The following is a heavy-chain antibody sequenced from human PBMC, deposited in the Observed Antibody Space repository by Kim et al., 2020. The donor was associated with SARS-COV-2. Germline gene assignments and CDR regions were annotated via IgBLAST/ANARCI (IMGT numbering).Heavy chain of an antibody. J-gene: IGHJ4*02. CDR3: TKDAEASGFGIPPAGYFDY. D-gene: IGHD6-13*01. CDR1: GFTFYTYG. CDR2: ISYDGSNK. Sequence: GGSLRLSCAASGFTFYTYGMHWVRQAPGKGLEWVAVISYDGSNKYYADSVKGRFTISRDNSKNTLFLQMNSLRAGDSAVYYCTKDAEASGFGIPPAGYFDYWGQGTLVTVSS. V-gene: IGHV3-30*18.